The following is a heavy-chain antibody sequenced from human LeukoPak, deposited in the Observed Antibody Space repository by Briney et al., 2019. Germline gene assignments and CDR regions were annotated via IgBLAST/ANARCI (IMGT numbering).Heavy chain of an antibody. D-gene: IGHD2-15*01. CDR1: GFTFSSYS. V-gene: IGHV3-21*01. J-gene: IGHJ4*02. Sequence: GGSLRLSCAASGFTFSSYSMNWVRQAPGKGLEWVSFISSSSTYICYADSVKGRFTISRDNAKNSLYLQMNSLRAEDTAVYYCATVGPYCSGGSCYDSWGQGTLVTVSS. CDR2: ISSSSTYI. CDR3: ATVGPYCSGGSCYDS.